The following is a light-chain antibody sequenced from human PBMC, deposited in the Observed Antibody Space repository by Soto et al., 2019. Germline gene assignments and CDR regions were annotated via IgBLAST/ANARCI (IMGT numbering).Light chain of an antibody. Sequence: DIQMTQSPSSLSASVGDRVTITCRASQGIRNDLGWYQQKPGKAPKRLIYAASSLKSGVPSRFSGSESGTESTLTTSGLQPEDFATFYFLQHKSYRWTFVPGTKVEIK. V-gene: IGKV1-17*01. CDR2: AAS. CDR3: LQHKSYRWT. J-gene: IGKJ1*01. CDR1: QGIRND.